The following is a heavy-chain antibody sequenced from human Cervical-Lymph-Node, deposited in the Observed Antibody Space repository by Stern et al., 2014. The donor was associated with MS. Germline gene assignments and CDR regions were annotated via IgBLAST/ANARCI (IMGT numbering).Heavy chain of an antibody. CDR3: ARGNYDVLTDNGGHGFDI. D-gene: IGHD3-9*01. V-gene: IGHV4-61*02. Sequence: QVQLVESGPGLVKPSQTLSLTCTVSGGSISSGNYYWSWIRQPAGEGLEWIGRIYSSGSTQYNPPLKSRVTLSADTSPKQFSLRLSSVTAADTAVYYCARGNYDVLTDNGGHGFDIWGQGTMVTVSS. CDR1: GGSISSGNYY. CDR2: IYSSGST. J-gene: IGHJ3*02.